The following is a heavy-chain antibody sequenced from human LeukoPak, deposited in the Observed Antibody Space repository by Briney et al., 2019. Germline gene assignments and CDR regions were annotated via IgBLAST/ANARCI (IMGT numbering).Heavy chain of an antibody. Sequence: ASVKVSCKASGYTFTGYYMHWVRQAPGQGLEWMGWLNPNSGDTSYAQKFQGRVTMTRDTSISTAYMELSRLRSDDTAAYYCATGRDAYTYFNYWGQGTLVTVSS. CDR3: ATGRDAYTYFNY. CDR1: GYTFTGYY. D-gene: IGHD5-24*01. CDR2: LNPNSGDT. V-gene: IGHV1-2*02. J-gene: IGHJ4*02.